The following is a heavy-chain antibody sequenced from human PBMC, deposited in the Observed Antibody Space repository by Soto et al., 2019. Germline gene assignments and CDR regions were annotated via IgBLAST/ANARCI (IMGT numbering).Heavy chain of an antibody. CDR3: ARDGYYGSGSYGMDV. CDR1: GYTFNNYG. V-gene: IGHV1-18*01. J-gene: IGHJ6*02. Sequence: QVQLVQSGPEVKKPGASVKVSCKTSGYTFNNYGISWVRQAPGQGLEWMGWISDYNGNTNYPQKFQGRVPMTTDTSTKTVYMVLTSLRSDDTAVYYCARDGYYGSGSYGMDVWGRGTTVTVSS. CDR2: ISDYNGNT. D-gene: IGHD3-10*01.